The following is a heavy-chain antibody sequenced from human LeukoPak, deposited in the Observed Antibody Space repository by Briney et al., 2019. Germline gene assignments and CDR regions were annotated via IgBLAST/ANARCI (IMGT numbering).Heavy chain of an antibody. CDR1: GFTFSTYD. CDR2: IRYDGSNK. D-gene: IGHD6-19*01. CDR3: AKRQLEHWLVMDY. Sequence: PGGSLRLSCAASGFTFSTYDMHWVRQAPGKGLEWVAFIRYDGSNKYYADSVKGRFTISRDNSKNTLFLQMNSLRGEDTAVYYCAKRQLEHWLVMDYWGRGTLVTVSS. V-gene: IGHV3-30*02. J-gene: IGHJ4*02.